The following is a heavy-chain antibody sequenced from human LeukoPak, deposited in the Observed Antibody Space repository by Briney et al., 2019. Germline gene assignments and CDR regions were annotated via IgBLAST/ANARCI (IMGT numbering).Heavy chain of an antibody. V-gene: IGHV3-21*01. CDR2: ISSSSSYI. CDR3: ARVPQWELPQNYFDY. CDR1: GFTFSSYS. J-gene: IGHJ4*02. Sequence: GGSLRLSCAASGFTFSSYSMNWVRQAPGKGLEWVSSISSSSSYIYYADSVKGRFTISRDNAKNSLYLQMNSLRAEDTAVYYCARVPQWELPQNYFDYWGQGTLVTVSS. D-gene: IGHD1-26*01.